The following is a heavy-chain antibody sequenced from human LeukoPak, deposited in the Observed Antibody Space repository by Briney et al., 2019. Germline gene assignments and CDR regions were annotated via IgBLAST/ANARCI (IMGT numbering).Heavy chain of an antibody. Sequence: PGGSLRLSCAASGFTFSDYAMTWVRQAPGKGLEWVSTISSSGGSAHSADSVKGRFTISRDNSKNTLYLHMNSLRAGDTAVFFCAKDRGDYGDDPDFWGQGTLVTVSS. V-gene: IGHV3-23*01. J-gene: IGHJ4*02. D-gene: IGHD4-17*01. CDR2: ISSSGGSA. CDR1: GFTFSDYA. CDR3: AKDRGDYGDDPDF.